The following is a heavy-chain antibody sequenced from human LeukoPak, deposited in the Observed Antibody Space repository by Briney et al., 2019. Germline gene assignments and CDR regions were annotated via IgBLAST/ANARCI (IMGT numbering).Heavy chain of an antibody. V-gene: IGHV1-18*01. J-gene: IGHJ4*02. CDR2: ISAYNGNT. CDR3: ARGQREFDY. Sequence: GASVKVSCKASGYTFTSYGISWVRQAPGQGLEWMGWISAYNGNTNYAQKFQGRVTMTRNTSISTAYMELSSLRSEDTAVYYCARGQREFDYWGQGTLVTVSS. CDR1: GYTFTSYG.